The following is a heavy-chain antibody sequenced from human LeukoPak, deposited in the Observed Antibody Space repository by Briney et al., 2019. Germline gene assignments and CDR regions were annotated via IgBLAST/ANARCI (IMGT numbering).Heavy chain of an antibody. V-gene: IGHV4-59*01. Sequence: SETLSLTCAVSGGSISSYYWSWLRQPPGKGLEWIGYIYYSGSTNYNPSLKSRITISEDTSKNQFSLKLSSVTAADTAVYYCAGEEIRSWFDPWGQGTLVTVSS. D-gene: IGHD5-24*01. CDR2: IYYSGST. J-gene: IGHJ5*02. CDR1: GGSISSYY. CDR3: AGEEIRSWFDP.